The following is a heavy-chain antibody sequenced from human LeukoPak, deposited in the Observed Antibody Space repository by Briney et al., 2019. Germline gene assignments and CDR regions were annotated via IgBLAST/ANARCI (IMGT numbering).Heavy chain of an antibody. CDR1: GDSVSSNSAS. D-gene: IGHD5-12*01. CDR3: ARDLLGYPLDY. CDR2: TYYRSKWNN. J-gene: IGHJ4*02. Sequence: SSTLSLICAASGDSVSSNSASWTWIRQSPSKGLEWLGRTYYRSKWNNYYAGSVKTRITINPDTSKNQFSLQLNSVTPEDTAVYYCARDLLGYPLDYWGQGTLVTVSS. V-gene: IGHV6-1*01.